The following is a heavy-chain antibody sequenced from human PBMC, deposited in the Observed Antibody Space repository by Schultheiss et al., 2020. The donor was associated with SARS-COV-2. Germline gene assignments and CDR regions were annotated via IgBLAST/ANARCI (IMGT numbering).Heavy chain of an antibody. V-gene: IGHV1-69*10. CDR1: GYTFTSYG. CDR2: IIPIFGIA. D-gene: IGHD4-11*01. Sequence: SVKVSCKASGYTFTSYGISWVRQAPGQGLEWMGGIIPIFGIANYAQKFQGRVTITADKSTSTAYMELSSLRSEDTAVYYCARGATVTTRPYYYYGMDVWGQGTTVTVSS. J-gene: IGHJ6*02. CDR3: ARGATVTTRPYYYYGMDV.